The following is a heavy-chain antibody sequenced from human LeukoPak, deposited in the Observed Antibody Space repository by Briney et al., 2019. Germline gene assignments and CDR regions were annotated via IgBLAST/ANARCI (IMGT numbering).Heavy chain of an antibody. CDR2: INFDGSTT. Sequence: GGSLRLSCAASGFILSNYWLHWVRQAPGKGLVWVSRINFDGSTTNYADSVKGRFTISRDNAKNTLYLQMNSLGVEDTAVYYCARANNFDYWGQGTLVTVSS. J-gene: IGHJ4*02. CDR1: GFILSNYW. D-gene: IGHD4/OR15-4a*01. CDR3: ARANNFDY. V-gene: IGHV3-74*01.